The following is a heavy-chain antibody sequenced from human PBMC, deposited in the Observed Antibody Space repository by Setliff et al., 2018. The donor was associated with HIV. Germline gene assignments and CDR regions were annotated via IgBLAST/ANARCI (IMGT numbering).Heavy chain of an antibody. D-gene: IGHD3-22*01. Sequence: SETLSLTCTVSGGSINNPNFYWGWIRQSPGKGLEWIGNVYHTGTTYYKPSLKSRVTISVDKSKNQFSLQMNSLRAEDTAVYYCARFDDSNGFDYWGQGTLVTVSS. CDR1: GGSINNPNFY. CDR2: VYHTGTT. CDR3: ARFDDSNGFDY. V-gene: IGHV4-39*07. J-gene: IGHJ4*02.